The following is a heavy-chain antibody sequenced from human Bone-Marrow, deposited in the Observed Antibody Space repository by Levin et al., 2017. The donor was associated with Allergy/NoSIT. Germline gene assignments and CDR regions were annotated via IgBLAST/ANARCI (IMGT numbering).Heavy chain of an antibody. CDR2: ISSSGSTI. D-gene: IGHD5-12*01. Sequence: GGSLRLSCAASGFTFSSYEMNWVRQAPGKGLEWVSYISSSGSTIYYADSVKGRFTISRDNAKNSLYLQMNSLRAEDTAVYYCARSGYSEDKNFDYWGQGTLVTVSS. CDR3: ARSGYSEDKNFDY. J-gene: IGHJ4*02. CDR1: GFTFSSYE. V-gene: IGHV3-48*03.